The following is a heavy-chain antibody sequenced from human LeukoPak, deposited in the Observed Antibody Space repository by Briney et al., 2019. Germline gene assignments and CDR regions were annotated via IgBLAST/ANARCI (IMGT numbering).Heavy chain of an antibody. CDR2: IYYSGST. Sequence: PSETLSLTCTVSGGPISSSSYYWGWIRQPPGKGLEWIGSIYYSGSTYYNPSLKSRVTISVDTSKNQFSLKLSSVTAADTAVYYCARIRYYDILTGYYPIGYYYGMDVWGQGTTVTVSS. V-gene: IGHV4-39*01. CDR3: ARIRYYDILTGYYPIGYYYGMDV. CDR1: GGPISSSSYY. J-gene: IGHJ6*02. D-gene: IGHD3-9*01.